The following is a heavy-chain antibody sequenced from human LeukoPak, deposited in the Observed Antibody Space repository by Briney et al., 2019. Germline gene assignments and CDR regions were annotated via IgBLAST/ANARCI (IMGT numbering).Heavy chain of an antibody. CDR2: ISNGGGGT. Sequence: PGGSLRLSCAASGFTFSNYAMSWVRQAPGKGLEWVSAISNGGGGTYYADSVKGRFTISRDNSKNTLYLQMSSLSAEDTAVYYCAKKGGGVYRENDYWGQGTPVTVSS. CDR3: AKKGGGVYRENDY. D-gene: IGHD2-8*02. J-gene: IGHJ4*02. CDR1: GFTFSNYA. V-gene: IGHV3-23*01.